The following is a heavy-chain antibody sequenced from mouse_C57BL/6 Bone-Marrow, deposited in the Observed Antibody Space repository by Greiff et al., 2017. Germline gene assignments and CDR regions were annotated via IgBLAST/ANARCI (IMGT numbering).Heavy chain of an antibody. Sequence: VKLQQSGAELARPGASVKLSCKASGYTFTSYGISWVKQRTGQGLEWIGEIYPRSGNTYYNEKFKGKATLTADKSSSTAYMELRSLTSEDSAVYFCARREYYGSNAMDYWGQGTSVTVSS. CDR2: IYPRSGNT. J-gene: IGHJ4*01. D-gene: IGHD1-1*01. CDR3: ARREYYGSNAMDY. V-gene: IGHV1-81*01. CDR1: GYTFTSYG.